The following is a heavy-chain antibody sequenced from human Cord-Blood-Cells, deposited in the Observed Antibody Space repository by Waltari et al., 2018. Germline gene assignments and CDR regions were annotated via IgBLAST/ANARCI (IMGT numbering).Heavy chain of an antibody. CDR2: ISAYNGNT. CDR3: ARDVYSSSWYYYYGMDV. J-gene: IGHJ6*02. Sequence: QVQLVQSGAEVKKPGASVKVSCKASGYTFTSYGISWVRQAPGQGLEWMGWISAYNGNTNYAKKLQGRVTMTTDTSTSTAYMELRSLRSDDTAVYYCARDVYSSSWYYYYGMDVWGQGTTVTVSS. V-gene: IGHV1-18*01. D-gene: IGHD6-13*01. CDR1: GYTFTSYG.